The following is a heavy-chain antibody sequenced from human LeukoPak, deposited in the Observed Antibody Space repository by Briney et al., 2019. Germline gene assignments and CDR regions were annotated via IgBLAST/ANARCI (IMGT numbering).Heavy chain of an antibody. CDR3: ANIQAMVRGVTADY. D-gene: IGHD3-10*01. Sequence: PGGSLRLSCAASGFTVSNNYMNWVRQAPGKGLEWVSLIYSGGDTSYADSVKGRFTVSRDNSKNTLYLQMNSLRAEDTAVYYCANIQAMVRGVTADYWGQGTLVTVSS. V-gene: IGHV3-66*01. CDR2: IYSGGDT. J-gene: IGHJ4*02. CDR1: GFTVSNNY.